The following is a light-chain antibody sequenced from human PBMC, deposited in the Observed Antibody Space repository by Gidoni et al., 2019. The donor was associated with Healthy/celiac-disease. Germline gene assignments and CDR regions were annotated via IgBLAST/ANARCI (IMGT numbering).Light chain of an antibody. Sequence: QSALTQPASVSVSPGQSITISCTGTSIDVGCYNYVSWYQQHPGKAPKLMIYEVSNRPSGVSNRFSGSKSGNTASLTISGLQAEDEADYYCSSYTSSSTVVFGGGTKLTVL. J-gene: IGLJ2*01. V-gene: IGLV2-14*01. CDR1: SIDVGCYNY. CDR2: EVS. CDR3: SSYTSSSTVV.